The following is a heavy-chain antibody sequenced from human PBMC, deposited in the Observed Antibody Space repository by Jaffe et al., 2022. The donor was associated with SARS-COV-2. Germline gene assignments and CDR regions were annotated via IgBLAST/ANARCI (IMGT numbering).Heavy chain of an antibody. CDR2: IYWDDDK. D-gene: IGHD6-13*01. CDR1: GFSLSTSGVG. J-gene: IGHJ5*02. Sequence: QITLKESGPTLVKPTQTLTLTCTFSGFSLSTSGVGVGWIRQPPGKALEWLALIYWDDDKRYSPSLKSRLTITKDTSKNQVVLTMTNMDPVDTATYYCAHVRGISSSWYDNWFDPWGQGTLVTVSS. CDR3: AHVRGISSSWYDNWFDP. V-gene: IGHV2-5*02.